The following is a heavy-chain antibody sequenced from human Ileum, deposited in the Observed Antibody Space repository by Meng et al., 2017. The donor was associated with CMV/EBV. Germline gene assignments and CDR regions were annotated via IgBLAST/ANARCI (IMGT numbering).Heavy chain of an antibody. Sequence: FSSYAISWVRQAPGQGLEWMGGIIPIFGTANYAKKFQGRVTITTDESTSTAYMELSSLRSEDTAVYYCARSIGYCSSTSCRNWFDPWGQGTLVTVSS. V-gene: IGHV1-69*05. CDR3: ARSIGYCSSTSCRNWFDP. CDR1: FSSYA. CDR2: IIPIFGTA. J-gene: IGHJ5*02. D-gene: IGHD2-2*01.